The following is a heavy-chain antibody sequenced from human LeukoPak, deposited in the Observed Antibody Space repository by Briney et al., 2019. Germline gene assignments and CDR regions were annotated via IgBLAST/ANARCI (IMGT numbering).Heavy chain of an antibody. CDR1: GFTFSSYW. CDR3: ARAYTAVTSDY. J-gene: IGHJ4*02. D-gene: IGHD4-17*01. CDR2: INSDGTST. Sequence: GGSLRLSCAASGFTFSSYWMHWVRQAPGKGLVWVSRINSDGTSTSYADSVKGRFTISRDNAKNTLYLQMNSLRSEDTAVYYCARAYTAVTSDYWGPGTPVTVSS. V-gene: IGHV3-74*01.